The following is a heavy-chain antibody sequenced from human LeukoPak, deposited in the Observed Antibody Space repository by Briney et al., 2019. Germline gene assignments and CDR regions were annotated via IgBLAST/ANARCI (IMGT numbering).Heavy chain of an antibody. V-gene: IGHV3-66*02. CDR2: IYSGGTT. Sequence: PGGSLRLSCAASGFTVSSNYMSWVRQAPGKGLEWVSVIYSGGTTYYADSVKGRFTISRDNSKSTLYLQMNSLRGEDTAVYYCARDRGAASAGYNYYMDVWGKGTTVTVSS. CDR1: GFTVSSNY. J-gene: IGHJ6*03. D-gene: IGHD6-13*01. CDR3: ARDRGAASAGYNYYMDV.